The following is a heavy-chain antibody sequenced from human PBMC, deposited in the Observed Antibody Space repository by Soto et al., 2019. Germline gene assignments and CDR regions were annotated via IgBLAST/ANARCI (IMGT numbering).Heavy chain of an antibody. CDR2: IIPIFGTA. V-gene: IGHV1-69*13. D-gene: IGHD2-15*01. CDR3: ARGPYCSGGSCYSDYFDY. Sequence: SVKVSCKASGGTFSSYAISWVRQAPGQGLEWMGGIIPIFGTANYAQKFQGRVTITADESTSTAYMELSSLRSEDTAVYYCARGPYCSGGSCYSDYFDYWGQGTLVTVSS. J-gene: IGHJ4*02. CDR1: GGTFSSYA.